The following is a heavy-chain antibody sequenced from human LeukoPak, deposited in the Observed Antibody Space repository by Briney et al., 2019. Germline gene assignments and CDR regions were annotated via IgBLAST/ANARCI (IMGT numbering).Heavy chain of an antibody. CDR2: ISAYNGNT. CDR1: GYTFTSYG. D-gene: IGHD6-25*01. J-gene: IGHJ4*02. V-gene: IGHV1-18*01. Sequence: GASVNLSCKASGYTFTSYGIGCVRPAPGQRLGWMGWISAYNGNTNYAQKLQGRVTMTTDTSTSTAYMELRSLRSDDTAVYYCARVYGAADPHDYWGQGTLVTVSS. CDR3: ARVYGAADPHDY.